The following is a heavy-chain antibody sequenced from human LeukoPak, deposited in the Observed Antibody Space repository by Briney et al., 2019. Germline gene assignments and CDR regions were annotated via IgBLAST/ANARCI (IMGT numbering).Heavy chain of an antibody. Sequence: GGSLRLPCAASGFTLSSYSMNWVRQAPGKGLEGVSSISRSSAYIYYADSVKGRFTISRDNAQNSLYLQMNSLRAEPTAVYYCASFPPYMVRTDAFDIWRQGTMVTVSS. CDR3: ASFPPYMVRTDAFDI. D-gene: IGHD3-10*01. CDR1: GFTLSSYS. CDR2: ISRSSAYI. V-gene: IGHV3-21*01. J-gene: IGHJ3*02.